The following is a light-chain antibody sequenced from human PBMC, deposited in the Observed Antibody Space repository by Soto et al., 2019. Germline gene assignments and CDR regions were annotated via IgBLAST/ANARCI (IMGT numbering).Light chain of an antibody. J-gene: IGKJ1*01. CDR1: QHIGTY. V-gene: IGKV3-20*01. CDR2: GAS. Sequence: IVLTQSPGTLSLSPGERATLSCRASQHIGTYLAWYQHKPGQAPSVLIFGASTRANGVPDRFSGSGSGTDFTLTISRLDPADFAVYYCQQYGTSPRWTFGQGTKVEIK. CDR3: QQYGTSPRWT.